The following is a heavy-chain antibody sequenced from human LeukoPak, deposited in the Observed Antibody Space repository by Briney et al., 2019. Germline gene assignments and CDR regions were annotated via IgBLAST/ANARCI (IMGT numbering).Heavy chain of an antibody. Sequence: WETLSLTCAVYGGSFSGYYWRWVRQPPGKGLEWVGEINHSGSTNYNPSLKSRVTISVDTSKNQFSLKLSSVTAADTAVYYCAVSARLITMVRGVDRRFDYWPQGTLVTVSS. CDR2: INHSGST. J-gene: IGHJ4*02. V-gene: IGHV4-34*01. CDR1: GGSFSGYY. CDR3: AVSARLITMVRGVDRRFDY. D-gene: IGHD3-10*01.